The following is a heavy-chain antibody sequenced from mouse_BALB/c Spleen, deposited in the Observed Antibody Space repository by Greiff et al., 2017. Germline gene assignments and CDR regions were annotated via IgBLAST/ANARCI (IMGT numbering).Heavy chain of an antibody. Sequence: EVKLVESGPSLVKPSQTLSLTCSVTGDSITSGYWNWIRKFPGNKLEYMGYISYSGSTYYNPSLKSRISITRDTSKNQYYLQLNSVTTEDTATYYCARSYGSPPWFAYWGQGTLVTVSA. J-gene: IGHJ3*01. CDR1: GDSITSGY. V-gene: IGHV3-8*02. CDR3: ARSYGSPPWFAY. D-gene: IGHD1-1*01. CDR2: ISYSGST.